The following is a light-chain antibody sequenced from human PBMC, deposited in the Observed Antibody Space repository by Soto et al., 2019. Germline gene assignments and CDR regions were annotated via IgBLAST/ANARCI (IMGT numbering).Light chain of an antibody. CDR3: QQYHNWWT. Sequence: DIQMTQSPSTLSAFVGDRVTITCRASQSISSWLAWYQQKPGKAPKLLIYKASSLESGSGTEFTLTITSLQSEDFGVYHCQQYHNWWTFGQGTKVDIK. J-gene: IGKJ1*01. CDR2: KAS. V-gene: IGKV1-5*03. CDR1: QSISSW.